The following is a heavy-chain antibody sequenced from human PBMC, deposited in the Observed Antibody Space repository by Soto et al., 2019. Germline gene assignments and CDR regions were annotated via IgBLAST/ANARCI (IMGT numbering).Heavy chain of an antibody. CDR3: AKDRQTYCISTSCYHLQPYYNWFDP. CDR1: GFTFSSYA. CDR2: ISGSGGST. Sequence: LRLSCAASGFTFSSYAMSWVRQAPGKGLEWVSAISGSGGSTYYADSVKGRFTISRDNSKNTLYLQMNSLRAEDTAVYYCAKDRQTYCISTSCYHLQPYYNWFDPWGQGTLVTVSS. D-gene: IGHD2-2*01. V-gene: IGHV3-23*01. J-gene: IGHJ5*02.